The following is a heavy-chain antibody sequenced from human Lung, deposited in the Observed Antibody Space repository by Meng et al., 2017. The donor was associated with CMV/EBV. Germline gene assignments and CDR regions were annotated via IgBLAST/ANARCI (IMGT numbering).Heavy chain of an antibody. V-gene: IGHV3-30*03. CDR3: SRGGPGMRFVEWFSFDF. CDR1: FRTVG. CDR2: ISYDGNNY. D-gene: IGHD3-3*01. J-gene: IGHJ4*02. Sequence: FRTVGMDWVRQAPGRGLEWLAVISYDGNNYYYADSGKGRFTISRDNSKNTVFLQMNSLRGEDTAVYYCSRGGPGMRFVEWFSFDFWGQGALVTVSS.